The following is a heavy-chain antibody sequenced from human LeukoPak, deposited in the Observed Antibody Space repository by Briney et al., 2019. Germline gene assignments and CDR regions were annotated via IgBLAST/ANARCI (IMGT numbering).Heavy chain of an antibody. J-gene: IGHJ4*02. D-gene: IGHD6-19*01. CDR1: GFIFHDYA. CDR3: ARESESSGWYDY. Sequence: PGGSLRLSCAAPGFIFHDYAIHWVRQAPGKGLEWVSLISGDGGSTFYADSVKGRFTISRDNSKNSLYLQMNSQRSDDTALYYCARESESSGWYDYWGQGTLVTVSS. V-gene: IGHV3-43*02. CDR2: ISGDGGST.